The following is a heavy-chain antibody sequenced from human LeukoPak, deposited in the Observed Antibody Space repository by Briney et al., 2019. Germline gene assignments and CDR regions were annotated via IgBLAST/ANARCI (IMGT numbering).Heavy chain of an antibody. D-gene: IGHD6-6*01. Sequence: GGSLRLSCAASGFTFDDYGMSWVRQAPGRGLEWVSGINWNGGSTGYADSVKGRFTISRDNAKNSLYLQMNSLRAEDTALYHCARIAIAARPKGYYYYMDVWGKGTTVTVSS. CDR1: GFTFDDYG. V-gene: IGHV3-20*01. CDR3: ARIAIAARPKGYYYYMDV. CDR2: INWNGGST. J-gene: IGHJ6*03.